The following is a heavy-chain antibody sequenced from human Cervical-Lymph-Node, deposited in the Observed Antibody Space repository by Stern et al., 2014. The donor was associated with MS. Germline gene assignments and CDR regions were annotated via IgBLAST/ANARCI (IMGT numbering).Heavy chain of an antibody. CDR3: ARGNAVTSYYFDY. CDR1: GGSISSGGYY. J-gene: IGHJ4*02. Sequence: QVQLQESGPGLVKPSQTLSLTCTVSGGSISSGGYYWSWIRQDPGKGLEWIGYIYYSGSTYYNPSLKSRVTISVDTSKNQFSLKLSSVTAADTAVYYCARGNAVTSYYFDYWGQGTLVTVSS. CDR2: IYYSGST. D-gene: IGHD5-18*01. V-gene: IGHV4-31*03.